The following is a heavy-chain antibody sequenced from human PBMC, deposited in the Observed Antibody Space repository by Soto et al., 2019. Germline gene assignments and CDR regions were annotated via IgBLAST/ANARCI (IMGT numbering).Heavy chain of an antibody. V-gene: IGHV1-2*04. CDR2: INPNSGGT. J-gene: IGHJ5*02. Sequence: GASVKVSCKASGYTFTGYYMHWVRQAPGQGLEWMGWINPNSGGTNYAQKFQGWVTMTRDTSISTAYMELSRLRSDDTAVYYCARGGIVGATTYTCFDPWGQGTLVTVS. CDR1: GYTFTGYY. CDR3: ARGGIVGATTYTCFDP. D-gene: IGHD1-26*01.